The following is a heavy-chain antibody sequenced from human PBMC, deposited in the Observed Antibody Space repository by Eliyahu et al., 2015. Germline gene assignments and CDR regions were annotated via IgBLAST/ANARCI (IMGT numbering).Heavy chain of an antibody. CDR3: ARLWNILTGYCDY. CDR2: IYFRGSS. J-gene: IGHJ4*02. Sequence: QVQLQESGPGLVKPSETLSLTCTVSGGSISSGAYYWGWIRQSPGKGLEWIGSIYFRGSSYYNPSKSQFSLKLSSVTAADTAVYYCARLWNILTGYCDYWGQGTLVTVSS. V-gene: IGHV4-39*01. D-gene: IGHD3-9*01. CDR1: GGSISSGAYY.